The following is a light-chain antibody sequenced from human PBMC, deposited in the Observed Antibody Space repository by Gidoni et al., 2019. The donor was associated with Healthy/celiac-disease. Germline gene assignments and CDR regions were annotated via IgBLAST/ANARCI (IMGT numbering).Light chain of an antibody. CDR3: QQYYSTPYT. CDR1: QSVFYSSNNRNY. J-gene: IGKJ2*01. Sequence: DIVMTQSPDSLAVSLGDRATINCKSSQSVFYSSNNRNYLAWYQQKPGQPPKLLIYWASTRESGVPDRFSGSGSGTDFTLTISSLQAEDVAIYYCQQYYSTPYTFXXXTKLEIK. CDR2: WAS. V-gene: IGKV4-1*01.